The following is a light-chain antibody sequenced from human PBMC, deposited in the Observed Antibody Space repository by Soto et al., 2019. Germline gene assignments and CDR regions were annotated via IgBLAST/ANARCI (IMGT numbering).Light chain of an antibody. Sequence: DIQMTQSPSTLSASVGDRVTITCRASQSISNWLAWYQQRPGKAPDLLIFQASNLESGVPSRFSGSGSGTEFTLTISSLQPEDCATYYCQQCHNYGVTFGQGTKLEIK. CDR3: QQCHNYGVT. V-gene: IGKV1-5*03. J-gene: IGKJ2*01. CDR2: QAS. CDR1: QSISNW.